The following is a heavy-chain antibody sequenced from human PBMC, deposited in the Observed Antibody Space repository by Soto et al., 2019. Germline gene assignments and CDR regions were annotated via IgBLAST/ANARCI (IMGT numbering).Heavy chain of an antibody. CDR3: ATEHYSRGHAGTFGH. CDR1: GFTCSTSV. V-gene: IGHV3-30-3*01. Sequence: QVQLVESGGGVAQFGRSLRLSCAASGFTCSTSVMHWVRQAPGKGLEWVTGISIDGNNQHYADSVRGRATISRDNSRNTLYLQVHGLTSEDTALYFCATEHYSRGHAGTFGHWGQGTLVTVTS. CDR2: ISIDGNNQ. D-gene: IGHD4-4*01. J-gene: IGHJ1*01.